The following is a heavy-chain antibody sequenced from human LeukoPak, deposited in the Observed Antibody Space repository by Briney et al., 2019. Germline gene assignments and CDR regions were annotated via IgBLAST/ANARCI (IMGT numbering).Heavy chain of an antibody. J-gene: IGHJ5*02. CDR2: IYYSGST. Sequence: SETLSLTCTVSGYSISSGYYWGWIRQPPGKGLEWIGSIYYSGSTYYNPSLKSRVTISVDTSKNQFTLKLSSVTAADTAVYYCARRADEGRYCSSTSCYSWFDPWGQGTLVTVSS. CDR1: GYSISSGYY. D-gene: IGHD2-2*01. CDR3: ARRADEGRYCSSTSCYSWFDP. V-gene: IGHV4-38-2*02.